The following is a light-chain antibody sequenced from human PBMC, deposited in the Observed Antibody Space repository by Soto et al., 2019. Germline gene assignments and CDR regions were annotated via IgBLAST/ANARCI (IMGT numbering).Light chain of an antibody. V-gene: IGKV3-11*01. CDR2: DAS. J-gene: IGKJ4*01. CDR3: QQRSSWPLT. CDR1: QSVSTY. Sequence: EIVLTQSPATLSLSPGERATLSCRASQSVSTYLAWYRQKPGQAPRLLIYDASNRVTGIPVRFSGSGSGTDFTLTISSLEPEDFAVYYCQQRSSWPLTFGGGTKVEI.